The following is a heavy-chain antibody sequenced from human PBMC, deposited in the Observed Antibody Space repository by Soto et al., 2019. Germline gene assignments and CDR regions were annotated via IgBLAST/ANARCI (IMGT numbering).Heavy chain of an antibody. J-gene: IGHJ3*02. D-gene: IGHD5-12*01. V-gene: IGHV3-7*03. CDR3: AREGRDGYNAFDI. CDR2: IKQDGSEK. CDR1: GFTFSSYW. Sequence: GSLRLSCAASGFTFSSYWMSWVRQAPGKGLEWVANIKQDGSEKYYVDSVKGRFTISRDNAKNSLYLQMNSLRAEDTAVYYCAREGRDGYNAFDIWGQGTMVTVSS.